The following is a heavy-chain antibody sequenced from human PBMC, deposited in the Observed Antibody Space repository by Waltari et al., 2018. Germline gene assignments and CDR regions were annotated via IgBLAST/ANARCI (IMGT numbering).Heavy chain of an antibody. Sequence: EVQLVESGGGLIQPGGSLRLSCAASGFTVSSNYMSWVRQAPGTGLEWVSVIYSGGSTYYADSVKGRFTISRDNSKNTLYLQMNSLRAEDTAVYYCARDWRAYKGLDGSGPSGGMDVWGQGTTVTVSS. J-gene: IGHJ6*02. CDR3: ARDWRAYKGLDGSGPSGGMDV. V-gene: IGHV3-53*01. CDR1: GFTVSSNY. CDR2: IYSGGST. D-gene: IGHD6-19*01.